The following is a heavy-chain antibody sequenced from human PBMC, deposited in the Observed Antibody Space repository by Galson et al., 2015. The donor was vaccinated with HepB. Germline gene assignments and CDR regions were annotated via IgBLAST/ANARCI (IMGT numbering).Heavy chain of an antibody. V-gene: IGHV5-51*03. CDR3: ARGGSSPWWPDP. D-gene: IGHD6-13*01. CDR1: GYTFSTYW. CDR2: IYPGDSNT. Sequence: QSGAEVKKPGESLKISCKGSGYTFSTYWIGWVRQMPGKGLEWMGIIYPGDSNTRYSPSFQDQVIISADKSISTAYLQWSSLKASVPAMYYCARGGSSPWWPDPCGQGTLVPASS. J-gene: IGHJ5*02.